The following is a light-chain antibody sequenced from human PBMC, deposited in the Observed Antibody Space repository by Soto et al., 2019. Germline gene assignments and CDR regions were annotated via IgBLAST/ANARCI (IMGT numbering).Light chain of an antibody. J-gene: IGLJ2*01. Sequence: QAVVTQPASVSGSPGQSITISCTGTSSDVGGHNYVSWYQQHPGTAPKLMIYEVSNRPSGVSDRFSGSKSVNTASLTISGLQAEDEADYYCSSYTRSTTLDVVFGGGTKLTVL. V-gene: IGLV2-14*01. CDR3: SSYTRSTTLDVV. CDR2: EVS. CDR1: SSDVGGHNY.